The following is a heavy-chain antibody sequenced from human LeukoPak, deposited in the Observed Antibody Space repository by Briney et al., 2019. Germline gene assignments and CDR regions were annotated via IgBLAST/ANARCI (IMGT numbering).Heavy chain of an antibody. CDR3: ARFPGSAEYRHYYHMDV. D-gene: IGHD2-15*01. CDR1: GGSISGYY. Sequence: SETLSLTCTVSGGSISGYYWSWIRQPPGKELEWIGYIYESGSTDYNPSLRSRVTISRDTSKNQVSLKLTSVTAADTAVYYCARFPGSAEYRHYYHMDVWGKGTTVTVSS. J-gene: IGHJ6*03. CDR2: IYESGST. V-gene: IGHV4-59*01.